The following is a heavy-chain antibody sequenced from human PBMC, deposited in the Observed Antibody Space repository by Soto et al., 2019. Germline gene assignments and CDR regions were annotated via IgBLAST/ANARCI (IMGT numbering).Heavy chain of an antibody. CDR1: GYNFAGYW. Sequence: ESLTLSRKGSGYNFAGYWIALVRQMPGKGLELMGIIYPSDSDTRYRPSFQGQVTISADKSIISAYLQWSSLRASDTAMYYCARGGVSTRTFDYWGQGTPVTVSS. CDR3: ARGGVSTRTFDY. J-gene: IGHJ4*02. CDR2: IYPSDSDT. V-gene: IGHV5-51*01. D-gene: IGHD3-3*01.